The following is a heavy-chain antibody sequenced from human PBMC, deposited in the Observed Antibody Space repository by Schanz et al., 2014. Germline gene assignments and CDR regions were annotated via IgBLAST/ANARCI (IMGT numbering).Heavy chain of an antibody. D-gene: IGHD6-13*01. CDR2: INNRGTEK. V-gene: IGHV3-7*01. CDR3: ARDGRGYGSRSVVRGLKPWGYYGMDV. Sequence: EVQLVESGGGFVQPGGSLRLSCAASGFTFSTYAMNWVRQAPGKGLQWVANINNRGTEKNYVDSVKGRFTISRDNVENSLYLEMNSLRAEDTAVYYCARDGRGYGSRSVVRGLKPWGYYGMDVWGQGTTVTVSS. J-gene: IGHJ6*02. CDR1: GFTFSTYA.